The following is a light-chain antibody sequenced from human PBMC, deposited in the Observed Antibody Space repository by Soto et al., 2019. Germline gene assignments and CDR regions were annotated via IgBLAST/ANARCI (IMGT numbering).Light chain of an antibody. Sequence: QSALTQPASVSGSPGQSITISCTGTSSDIGGYNYVSWYQQYPGKAPKLMIYDVSNRPSGVSNRFSGSKSDNTASLTISGLQVEDEADYYCSSYTSSSTYVVFGGGTKLTVL. CDR1: SSDIGGYNY. J-gene: IGLJ2*01. CDR2: DVS. CDR3: SSYTSSSTYVV. V-gene: IGLV2-14*01.